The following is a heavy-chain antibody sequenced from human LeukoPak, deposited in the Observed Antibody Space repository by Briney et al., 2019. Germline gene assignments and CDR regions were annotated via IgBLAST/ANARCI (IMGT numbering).Heavy chain of an antibody. CDR1: GFTFSTYW. J-gene: IGHJ4*02. V-gene: IGHV3-7*01. CDR3: AKDSPFGGN. Sequence: GGSLRLSCAASGFTFSTYWMSWVRQAPGKGLEWVANIKGDGSEKDYVGSVKGRFTISRDNAKNSLYLQMNSLRAEDTAVYYCAKDSPFGGNWGQGTLVTVSS. CDR2: IKGDGSEK. D-gene: IGHD1-26*01.